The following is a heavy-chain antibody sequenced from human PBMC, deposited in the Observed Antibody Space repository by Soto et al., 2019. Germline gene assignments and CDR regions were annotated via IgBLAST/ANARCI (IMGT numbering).Heavy chain of an antibody. CDR1: GLTFGDYA. Sequence: GGSLRLSCTASGLTFGDYAMSWFRQAPGKGLEWVGFIRSKAYGGTTEYAASVKGRFTISRDNSKKTLYLQMNSLRAEDTAVYYCAKDPWFDPWGQGTQVTVSS. CDR2: IRSKAYGGTT. CDR3: AKDPWFDP. J-gene: IGHJ5*02. V-gene: IGHV3-49*03.